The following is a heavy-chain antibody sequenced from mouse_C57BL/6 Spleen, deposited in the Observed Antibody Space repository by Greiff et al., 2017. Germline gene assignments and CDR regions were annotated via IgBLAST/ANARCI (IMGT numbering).Heavy chain of an antibody. J-gene: IGHJ4*01. CDR2: INPSNGGT. Sequence: QVQLQQPGTELVKPGASVKLSCKASGYTFTSSWMTWVSRRPGQGLEWMGNINPSNGGTNYNEKFKSKATLTVDKASSTAYMQLSSLTSEDSAVYYCALYSSYAMDYWGQGTSVTVSS. D-gene: IGHD2-1*01. CDR1: GYTFTSSW. CDR3: ALYSSYAMDY. V-gene: IGHV1-53*01.